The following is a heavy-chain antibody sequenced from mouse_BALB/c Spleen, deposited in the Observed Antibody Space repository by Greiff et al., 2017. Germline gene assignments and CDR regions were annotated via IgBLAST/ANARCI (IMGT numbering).Heavy chain of an antibody. CDR1: GYTFTDYY. CDR2: IYPGSGNT. CDR3: ARRYYGSSYESYFDY. Sequence: VQLQQSGAELARPGASVKLSCKASGYTFTDYYINWVKQRTGQGLEWIGEIYPGSGNTYYNEKFKGKATLTADKSSSTAYMQLSSLTSEDSAVYFCARRYYGSSYESYFDYWGQGTTLTVSS. J-gene: IGHJ2*01. D-gene: IGHD1-1*01. V-gene: IGHV1-77*01.